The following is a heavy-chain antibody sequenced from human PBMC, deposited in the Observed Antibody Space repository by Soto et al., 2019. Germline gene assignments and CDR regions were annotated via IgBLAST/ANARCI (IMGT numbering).Heavy chain of an antibody. Sequence: EVQLLESGGGLVQPGGSLSLSCAASGLTFSSDAISWVRQAPGKGLEWVSAISGSGGSTYYADSVKGRFTISRDNSKNTLYLQMNSLRDEDTAVYYCAKIDDMGWFDTWGEGTLVTVS. CDR3: AKIDDMGWFDT. CDR1: GLTFSSDA. D-gene: IGHD3-9*01. J-gene: IGHJ5*02. V-gene: IGHV3-23*01. CDR2: ISGSGGST.